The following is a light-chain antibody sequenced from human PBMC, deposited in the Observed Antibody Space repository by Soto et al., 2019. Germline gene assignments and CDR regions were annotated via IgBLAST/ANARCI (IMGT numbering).Light chain of an antibody. Sequence: QSALTQPASVSGSPGQSITISCTGTSSDVGGYNYVSWYQQHPGKAPKLMIYEVSNRPSGVSNRFSGSKSGNTASLTISGLQAEDEADYYCSSYTSSSTYRVVVFGGGTKLTVL. V-gene: IGLV2-14*01. CDR1: SSDVGGYNY. CDR2: EVS. J-gene: IGLJ2*01. CDR3: SSYTSSSTYRVVV.